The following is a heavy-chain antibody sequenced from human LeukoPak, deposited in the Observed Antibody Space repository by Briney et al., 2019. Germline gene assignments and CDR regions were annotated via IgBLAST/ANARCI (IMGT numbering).Heavy chain of an antibody. Sequence: PGGSLRLSCAASGFTFSSYGMHWVRQAPGKGLDWVAFIHHDGSNKYYADSVRGRFTISRDNSKNTLYLQMNSLRAEDTAVYYCARDRDSGYGFRFDPWGQGTLVTVSS. V-gene: IGHV3-30*02. CDR1: GFTFSSYG. CDR3: ARDRDSGYGFRFDP. J-gene: IGHJ5*02. D-gene: IGHD5-12*01. CDR2: IHHDGSNK.